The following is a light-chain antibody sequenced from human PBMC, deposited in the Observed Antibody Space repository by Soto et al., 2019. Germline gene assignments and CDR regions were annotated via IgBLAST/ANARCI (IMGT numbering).Light chain of an antibody. J-gene: IGKJ3*01. V-gene: IGKV1-8*01. CDR3: QQSYNSPFT. CDR2: AAS. Sequence: AIRMTQSPSSFSASTGDRVTITCRASQGISSYLAWYQHQPGKAPILLIYAASNLQGGVPSRFSGSGSGTHFTLTISSLQPEDFATYYCQQSYNSPFTFGPGTKVDIK. CDR1: QGISSY.